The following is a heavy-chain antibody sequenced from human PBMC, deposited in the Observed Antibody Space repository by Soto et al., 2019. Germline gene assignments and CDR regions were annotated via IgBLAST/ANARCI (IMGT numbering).Heavy chain of an antibody. D-gene: IGHD6-13*01. J-gene: IGHJ6*02. CDR2: IIPIFGTE. Sequence: QVQLVQSGAEVKKPGSSVRVSCKASGGTFSSYDISWVRQAPGQGLEWMEGIIPIFGTENYAQKFKGRVTITADESTSTAYMDLSRLRSEDTAVYYFAKDRIAGSKYYYGMDVWGQGTTVTVSS. CDR3: AKDRIAGSKYYYGMDV. V-gene: IGHV1-69*01. CDR1: GGTFSSYD.